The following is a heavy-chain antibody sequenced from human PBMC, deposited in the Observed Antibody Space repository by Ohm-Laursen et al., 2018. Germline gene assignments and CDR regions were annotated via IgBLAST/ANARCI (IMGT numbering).Heavy chain of an antibody. CDR3: TRDGGPDFGGYSDS. J-gene: IGHJ4*02. D-gene: IGHD3-16*01. Sequence: GSLRLSCAASGFTFSDYYLSWIRQAPGKGLEWISYISPSGSVTYHADSVKGRFTVFRDNARNLLSLHMNGLRADDTAVYYCTRDGGPDFGGYSDSWGQGTRVTVSS. CDR2: ISPSGSVT. V-gene: IGHV3-11*01. CDR1: GFTFSDYY.